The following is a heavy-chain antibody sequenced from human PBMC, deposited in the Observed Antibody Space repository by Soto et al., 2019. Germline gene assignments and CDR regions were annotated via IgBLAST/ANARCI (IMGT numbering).Heavy chain of an antibody. CDR3: VRGIWFGALLHFRYFES. V-gene: IGHV3-13*01. CDR1: GFGISTFN. Sequence: PWGSLRLSCAASGFGISTFNLHWVRQSTRNDLQWCAGSALGGDTDYPDSVKGRFTGSRENGKNSLYLQTDSMRAADTAAYYCVRGIWFGALLHFRYFESWGKGTMVT. D-gene: IGHD3-10*01. J-gene: IGHJ4*02. CDR2: SALGGDT.